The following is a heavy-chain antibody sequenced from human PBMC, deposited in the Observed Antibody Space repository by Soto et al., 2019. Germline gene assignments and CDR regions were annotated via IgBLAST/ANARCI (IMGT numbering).Heavy chain of an antibody. Sequence: PSETLSLTCTVSGGSISSYYWSWIRQPPGKGLEWIGYIYYSGSTNYNPSLKSRVTISVDTSKNQFSLKLSSVTAADTAVYYCARHYCGGDCYSDWFDPWGEGALVNVS. J-gene: IGHJ5*02. V-gene: IGHV4-59*01. CDR1: GGSISSYY. D-gene: IGHD2-21*02. CDR3: ARHYCGGDCYSDWFDP. CDR2: IYYSGST.